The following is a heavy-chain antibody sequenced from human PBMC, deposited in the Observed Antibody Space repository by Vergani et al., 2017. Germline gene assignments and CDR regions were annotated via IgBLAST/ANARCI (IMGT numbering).Heavy chain of an antibody. CDR2: IKSKTDGGTT. V-gene: IGHV3-15*01. CDR1: GFTFSNAW. Sequence: EVQLVESGGGLVKPGGSLRLSCAASGFTFSNAWMSWVRQAPGKGLEWVGRIKSKTDGGTTDYAAPVKGRFTISRDDSKNTLYPQMNSLKTEDTAVYYCTTARIGYCSSTSCYTLYYFDYWGQGTLVTVSS. D-gene: IGHD2-2*02. CDR3: TTARIGYCSSTSCYTLYYFDY. J-gene: IGHJ4*02.